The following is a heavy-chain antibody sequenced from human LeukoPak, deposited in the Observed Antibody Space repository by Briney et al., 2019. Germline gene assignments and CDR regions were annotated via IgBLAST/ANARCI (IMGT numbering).Heavy chain of an antibody. V-gene: IGHV4-34*01. Sequence: SETLSLTCAVYGGSFSGYYWSWIRQPPGKGLEWIGEINHSGSTNYNPSLKSRVTISVDTSRNQFSLKLSSVTAADTAVYYCARRRYYYGSGSSWFDPWGQGTLVTVSS. CDR3: ARRRYYYGSGSSWFDP. CDR2: INHSGST. CDR1: GGSFSGYY. J-gene: IGHJ5*02. D-gene: IGHD3-10*01.